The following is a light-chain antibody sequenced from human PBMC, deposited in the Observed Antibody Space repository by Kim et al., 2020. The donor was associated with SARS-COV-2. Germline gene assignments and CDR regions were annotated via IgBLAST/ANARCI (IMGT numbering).Light chain of an antibody. J-gene: IGLJ3*02. CDR1: KSNIGNNF. CDR2: RNH. CDR3: ASWDDGLNGPV. Sequence: GQSVTISCSGSKSNIGNNFVYWYQHFPGAAPKLLVYRNHERPSRVPDRFSGSKSDTSASLAITGLRSADEADYYCASWDDGLNGPVFGGGTQLTVL. V-gene: IGLV1-47*01.